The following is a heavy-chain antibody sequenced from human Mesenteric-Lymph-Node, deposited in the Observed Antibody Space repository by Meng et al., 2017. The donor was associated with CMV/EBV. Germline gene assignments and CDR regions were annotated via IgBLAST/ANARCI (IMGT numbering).Heavy chain of an antibody. Sequence: GGSLRLSCAASGFTVSSTHMSWVRQAPGKGLVWVSRINSDGSSTSYADSVKGRFTISRDNAKNTLYLQMNSLRAEDTAVYYCARGAYSSEIYYGMDVWGQGTTVTVSS. CDR2: INSDGSST. D-gene: IGHD5-18*01. CDR1: GFTVSSTH. CDR3: ARGAYSSEIYYGMDV. J-gene: IGHJ6*02. V-gene: IGHV3-74*01.